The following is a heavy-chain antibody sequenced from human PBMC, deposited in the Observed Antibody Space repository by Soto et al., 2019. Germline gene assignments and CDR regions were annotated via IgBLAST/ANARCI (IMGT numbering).Heavy chain of an antibody. J-gene: IGHJ6*03. Sequence: SETLSLTCTVSGGSISSYYWSWIRQPPGKGLEWIGYIYYSGSTNYNPSLKSRVTISVDTSKNQFSLKLSSVTAADTAVYYCARDPTRRRFGEFPYYMDVWGKGTTVTVSS. D-gene: IGHD3-10*01. CDR3: ARDPTRRRFGEFPYYMDV. V-gene: IGHV4-59*01. CDR2: IYYSGST. CDR1: GGSISSYY.